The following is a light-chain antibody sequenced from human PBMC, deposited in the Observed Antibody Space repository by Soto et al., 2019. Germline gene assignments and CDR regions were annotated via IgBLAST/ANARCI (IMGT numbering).Light chain of an antibody. J-gene: IGKJ5*01. CDR2: AAS. CDR1: QGISSY. CDR3: QQLNINSYPIT. V-gene: IGKV1-9*01. Sequence: IQLTQSPSSLSASVGDRVTITCRASQGISSYLAWDQQKPGKAPKLLIKAASTLQTGVPSRFSGSGSGTDFTLTISGLQPEDFATYYCQQLNINSYPITFGQGTRLEIK.